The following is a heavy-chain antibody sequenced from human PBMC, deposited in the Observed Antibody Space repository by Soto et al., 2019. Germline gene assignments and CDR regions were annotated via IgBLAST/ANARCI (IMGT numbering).Heavy chain of an antibody. CDR2: ISGPGNSV. Sequence: QLRLVESGGGLVRPGGSLRLSCAASGFTFSDFYMSWIRQTPGKGLEWVSYISGPGNSVDYGDSVKGRSTISRANAKNSLFLQMSGLSPDDSGIYYCARGTTDYVVWGQGTQVSVSS. CDR3: ARGTTDYVV. V-gene: IGHV3-11*01. J-gene: IGHJ1*01. D-gene: IGHD4-17*01. CDR1: GFTFSDFY.